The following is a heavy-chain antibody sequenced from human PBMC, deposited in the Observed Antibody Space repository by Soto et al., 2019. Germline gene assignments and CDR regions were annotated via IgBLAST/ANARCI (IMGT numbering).Heavy chain of an antibody. CDR2: ISSSGSTI. J-gene: IGHJ6*02. Sequence: FLRLSCATSGFTFSSYEMNWVRQAPGKGLEWVSYISSSGSTIYYADSVKGRFTISRDNAKNSLYLQMDSLRAEDTAVYYCARDQEAGSFFPYYYGMDVWGQGTTVTVSS. D-gene: IGHD6-13*01. CDR1: GFTFSSYE. CDR3: ARDQEAGSFFPYYYGMDV. V-gene: IGHV3-48*03.